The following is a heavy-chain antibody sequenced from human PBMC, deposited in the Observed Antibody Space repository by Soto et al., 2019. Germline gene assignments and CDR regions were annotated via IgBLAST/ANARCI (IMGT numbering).Heavy chain of an antibody. CDR2: ISYDGSNK. Sequence: QVQLVESGGGVVQPGRSLRLSCAASGFTFSSYATHWVRQAPGKGLEWVAVISYDGSNKYYADSVKGRFTISRDNSKNTLYLQMNSLRAVDTSVYYCARAPRSGAFDIWGQGTMVTVSS. CDR1: GFTFSSYA. CDR3: ARAPRSGAFDI. D-gene: IGHD1-26*01. V-gene: IGHV3-30-3*01. J-gene: IGHJ3*02.